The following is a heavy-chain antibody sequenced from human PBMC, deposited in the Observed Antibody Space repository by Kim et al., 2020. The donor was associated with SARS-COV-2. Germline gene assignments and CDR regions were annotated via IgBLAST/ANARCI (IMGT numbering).Heavy chain of an antibody. Sequence: PAHKSRVTISVETSKNQFSLKLGYVTAADTAVYYCARARITMIVVVKYFDYWGQGTLVTVSS. D-gene: IGHD3-22*01. J-gene: IGHJ4*02. CDR3: ARARITMIVVVKYFDY. V-gene: IGHV4-31*02.